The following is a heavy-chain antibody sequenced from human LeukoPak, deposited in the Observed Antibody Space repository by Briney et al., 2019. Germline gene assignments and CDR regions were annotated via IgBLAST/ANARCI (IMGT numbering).Heavy chain of an antibody. V-gene: IGHV3-66*01. CDR3: AGAGGYSGY. CDR1: GFTVSTNH. CDR2: IYGGGST. Sequence: GGSLRLSCAVSGFTVSTNHITWVRQAPGKGLECVSVIYGGGSTYYADSVKGRFTISRDSSKNTVYLQMNNLRAEDTAVYYCAGAGGYSGYGSQGTLVTVSS. J-gene: IGHJ4*02. D-gene: IGHD5-12*01.